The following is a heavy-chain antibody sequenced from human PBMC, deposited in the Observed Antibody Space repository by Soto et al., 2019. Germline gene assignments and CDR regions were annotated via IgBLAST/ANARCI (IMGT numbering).Heavy chain of an antibody. CDR2: IIPIFSTA. V-gene: IGHV1-69*06. J-gene: IGHJ4*02. CDR3: AGGYGYSGALDY. D-gene: IGHD5-12*01. CDR1: GGTFGSYS. Sequence: QVQLVQSGAEVKRPASSVKVACKASGGTFGSYSIAWVRQAPGQGLEWMGYIIPIFSTANYAQKFQGRVTISADRSTSTTYMELISLTSEDTAVYDCAGGYGYSGALDYWGQGTQVTVSS.